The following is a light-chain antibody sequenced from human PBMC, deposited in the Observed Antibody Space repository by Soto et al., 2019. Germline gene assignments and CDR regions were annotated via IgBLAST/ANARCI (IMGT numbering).Light chain of an antibody. J-gene: IGKJ5*01. CDR1: QILVHRDGIAY. Sequence: DLVKTQSPLCLPVTLGQPASISCRSNQILVHRDGIAYFSWVQQRPGRSPRRLIYKVSNRDSGVPARFSGSGSGTDFALKISRVEAEDVGVYYCMQGTHWPITFGQGTRLEIK. V-gene: IGKV2-30*02. CDR2: KVS. CDR3: MQGTHWPIT.